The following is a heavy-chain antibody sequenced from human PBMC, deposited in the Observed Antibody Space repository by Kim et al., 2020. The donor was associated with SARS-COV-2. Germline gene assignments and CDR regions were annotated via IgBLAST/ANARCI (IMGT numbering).Heavy chain of an antibody. V-gene: IGHV1-18*01. Sequence: KTNYAQKFQGRVTMTTDTSTSTAYMGMRSLRSDDTAVYYCARLQWNFLDPWGQGTLVTVSS. D-gene: IGHD6-19*01. CDR2: KT. CDR3: ARLQWNFLDP. J-gene: IGHJ5*02.